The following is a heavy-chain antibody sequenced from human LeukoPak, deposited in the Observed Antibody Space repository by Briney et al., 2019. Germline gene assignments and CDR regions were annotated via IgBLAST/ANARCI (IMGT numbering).Heavy chain of an antibody. CDR2: INHSGST. Sequence: PSETLSLTCAVYGGSFSGYYWSWIRQPPGKGLEWIGEINHSGSTNYNPSLKSRVTISVDTSKNQFSLKLSSVTAADTAVYYCARGMVRGTPNWFDPWGQGTLVTVSS. J-gene: IGHJ5*02. D-gene: IGHD3-10*01. CDR3: ARGMVRGTPNWFDP. CDR1: GGSFSGYY. V-gene: IGHV4-34*01.